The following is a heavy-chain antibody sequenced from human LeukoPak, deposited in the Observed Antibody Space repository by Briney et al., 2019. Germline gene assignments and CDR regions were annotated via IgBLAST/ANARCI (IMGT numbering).Heavy chain of an antibody. CDR1: GYTFVEYH. Sequence: ASVRVSCKASGYTFVEYHLHWVRQAPGQGLEWMGWINTNTGNPTYAQGFTGRFVFSLETSVNTAYLQINSLKAEDTAVYYCAREIGELDDYWGQGTLVTVSS. CDR3: AREIGELDDY. CDR2: INTNTGNP. J-gene: IGHJ4*02. V-gene: IGHV7-4-1*02. D-gene: IGHD1-7*01.